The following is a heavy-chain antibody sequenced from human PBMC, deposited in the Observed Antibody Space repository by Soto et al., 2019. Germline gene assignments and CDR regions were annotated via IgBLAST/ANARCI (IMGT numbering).Heavy chain of an antibody. CDR3: TRSRVLEWLSPYPYYYYGMDV. CDR2: IRSKAYGGTT. J-gene: IGHJ6*02. V-gene: IGHV3-49*04. CDR1: GFAFGDYA. D-gene: IGHD3-3*01. Sequence: GSLRLSCTASGFAFGDYAMSGVRQAPGKGLEWVGFIRSKAYGGTTEYAASVKGRFTISRDDSKSIAYLQMNSLKTEDTAVYYCTRSRVLEWLSPYPYYYYGMDVWGQGTTVTVSS.